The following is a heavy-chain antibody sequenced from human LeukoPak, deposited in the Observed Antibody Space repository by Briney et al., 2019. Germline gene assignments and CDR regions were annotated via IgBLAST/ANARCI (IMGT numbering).Heavy chain of an antibody. CDR1: GFTFSSYE. V-gene: IGHV3-48*03. Sequence: QPGGSLRLSCAASGFTFSSYEMNWVRQAPGKGLEWVSYISTSGSTIYYADSVKGRFTISRDNAKNSLHLQMNSLRAEDTAVYYCARRQTAGTRVFDYWGQGTLVTVSS. CDR2: ISTSGSTI. J-gene: IGHJ4*02. CDR3: ARRQTAGTRVFDY.